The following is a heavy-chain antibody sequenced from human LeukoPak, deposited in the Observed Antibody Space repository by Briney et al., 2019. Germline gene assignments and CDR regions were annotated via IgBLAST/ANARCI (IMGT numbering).Heavy chain of an antibody. J-gene: IGHJ3*02. Sequence: SETLSLTCTVSGDSVSTSSYYWGWIRQPPGQGLEWIGSIYHTGSTYYNPSLKSRVTISADTSKNQFSLKVSSVTAADTAVYYCAREVGATDAFDIWGRGTMVTVSS. CDR1: GDSVSTSSYY. CDR3: AREVGATDAFDI. D-gene: IGHD1-26*01. V-gene: IGHV4-39*02. CDR2: IYHTGST.